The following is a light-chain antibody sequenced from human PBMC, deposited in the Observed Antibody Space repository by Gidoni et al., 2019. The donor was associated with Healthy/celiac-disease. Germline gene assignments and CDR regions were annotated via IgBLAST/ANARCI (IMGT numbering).Light chain of an antibody. CDR2: GAS. CDR3: QQYGSSQWT. V-gene: IGKV3-20*01. J-gene: IGKJ1*01. Sequence: EIVLTQTPGTLTLSTGDRATLSCRASQSVSSSYLACYQQKPGQAPRLLIYGASSRATGIPYRFSGSGSGTDFTLTISRLEPEDFAVYYCQQYGSSQWTFGQGTKVEIK. CDR1: QSVSSSY.